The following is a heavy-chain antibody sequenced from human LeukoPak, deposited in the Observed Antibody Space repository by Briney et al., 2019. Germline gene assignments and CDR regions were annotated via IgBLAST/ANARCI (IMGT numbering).Heavy chain of an antibody. CDR1: GFTFSNYW. V-gene: IGHV3-7*05. J-gene: IGHJ6*02. CDR3: ARDPYSSSWSYGMDV. D-gene: IGHD6-13*01. CDR2: IKQDGSEK. Sequence: GGSLSLSCTASGFTFSNYWMSWVRQTPEKGLEWVANIKQDGSEKVYVDSVKGRFTISRDNAQTSLYLHMNSLRAEDTAVYYCARDPYSSSWSYGMDVWGQGTTVTVSS.